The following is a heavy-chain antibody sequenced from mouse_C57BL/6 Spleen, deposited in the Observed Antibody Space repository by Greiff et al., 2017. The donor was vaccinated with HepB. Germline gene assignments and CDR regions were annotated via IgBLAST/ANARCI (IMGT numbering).Heavy chain of an antibody. CDR1: GFTFSSYA. CDR2: ISDGGSYT. Sequence: EVKLMESGGGLVKPGGSLKLSCAASGFTFSSYAMSWVRQTPEKRLEWVATISDGGSYTYYPDNVKGRFTISRDNAKNNLYLQMSHLKSEDTAMYYCARESGKDYAMDYWGQGTSVTVSS. CDR3: ARESGKDYAMDY. V-gene: IGHV5-4*01. D-gene: IGHD4-1*01. J-gene: IGHJ4*01.